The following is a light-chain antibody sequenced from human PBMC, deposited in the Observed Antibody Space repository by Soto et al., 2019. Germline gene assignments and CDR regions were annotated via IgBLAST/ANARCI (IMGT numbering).Light chain of an antibody. Sequence: DIQMTQSPSSLSASVGDRVTITCRASQTISTYLNWYQQKPGKAPSLLIYDASSLLSGVPSRFSGSGSGTDFTLTIASLQPEDFSTYDCQQSDSTPYTFGQGTKVDI. CDR1: QTISTY. J-gene: IGKJ2*01. CDR3: QQSDSTPYT. V-gene: IGKV1-39*01. CDR2: DAS.